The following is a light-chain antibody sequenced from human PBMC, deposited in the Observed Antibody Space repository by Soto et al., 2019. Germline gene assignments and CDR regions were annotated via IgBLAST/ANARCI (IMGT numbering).Light chain of an antibody. V-gene: IGLV1-40*01. CDR3: QSYDSSLSGYV. CDR2: GNS. Sequence: QLVLTQPPSVSGAPGQRVTISCTGSSSNIGAGYDVHWYQQLPGTAPKLLIYGNSNRPSGVPDRFSGAKSGTSASLAITGLQAEDDADYYCQSYDSSLSGYVFGTGTKLTVL. J-gene: IGLJ1*01. CDR1: SSNIGAGYD.